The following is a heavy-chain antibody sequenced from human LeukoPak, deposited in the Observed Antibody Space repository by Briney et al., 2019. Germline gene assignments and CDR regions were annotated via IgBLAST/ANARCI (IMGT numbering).Heavy chain of an antibody. Sequence: PSQTLSLTCIVSGGSISSGGYYWSWIRQPPGNGLEWIGYIHHIGSTYYNPSLQSRVAISVDRSKNHFSLKLNSVTAADTAMYYCARYDYNDYYFDYWGQGTLVTVSS. CDR2: IHHIGST. D-gene: IGHD4-11*01. J-gene: IGHJ4*02. V-gene: IGHV4-30-2*01. CDR1: GGSISSGGYY. CDR3: ARYDYNDYYFDY.